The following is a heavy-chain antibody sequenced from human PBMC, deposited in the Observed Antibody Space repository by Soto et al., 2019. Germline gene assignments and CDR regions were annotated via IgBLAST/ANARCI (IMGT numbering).Heavy chain of an antibody. Sequence: QVQLVESGGGVVQPGRSLRLSCAASGFTFSSYGMHWVRQAPGKGLEWVAVISYDGSNKYYADSVKGRFTISRDNAKNTLELQMNSLRAEDKAVYYCAKDNWGYDAFDIWGQGTMVTVSS. CDR3: AKDNWGYDAFDI. V-gene: IGHV3-30*18. J-gene: IGHJ3*02. CDR2: ISYDGSNK. D-gene: IGHD7-27*01. CDR1: GFTFSSYG.